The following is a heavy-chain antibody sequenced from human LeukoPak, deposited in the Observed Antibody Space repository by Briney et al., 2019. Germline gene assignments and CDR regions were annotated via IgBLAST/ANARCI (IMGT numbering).Heavy chain of an antibody. D-gene: IGHD6-19*01. Sequence: GGSLRLSCAASGFTFNNYAMYWVRQAPGKGLEWVSGIFGSCGSAHYADSVKGRFTISRDNSKNTVYLQMDSLRVEDTAVYYCGKTTAGYSSGRYPGWPVDYWGQGTPVTVSS. CDR3: GKTTAGYSSGRYPGWPVDY. CDR2: IFGSCGSA. J-gene: IGHJ4*02. CDR1: GFTFNNYA. V-gene: IGHV3-23*01.